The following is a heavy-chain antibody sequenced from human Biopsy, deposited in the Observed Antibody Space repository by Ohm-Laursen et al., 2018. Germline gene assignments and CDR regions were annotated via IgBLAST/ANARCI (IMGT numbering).Heavy chain of an antibody. CDR3: AKGQDLRGGAEYFQH. J-gene: IGHJ1*01. Sequence: GSSVKVSCKASGYTFTGQYLHWVRQVPGQGLEWMGWINPHSGTTKFAQDSQGRVTMTRDTSITTAYMELRRLRSDDTAVYYCAKGQDLRGGAEYFQHWGQGALVTVPS. CDR2: INPHSGTT. D-gene: IGHD2-15*01. V-gene: IGHV1-2*02. CDR1: GYTFTGQY.